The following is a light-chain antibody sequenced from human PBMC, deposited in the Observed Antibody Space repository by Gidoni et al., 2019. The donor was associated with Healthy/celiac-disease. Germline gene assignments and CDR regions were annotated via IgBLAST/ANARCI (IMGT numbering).Light chain of an antibody. V-gene: IGKV3-15*01. CDR3: QQYNNWVT. CDR2: GAS. CDR1: QSVSSN. J-gene: IGKJ3*01. Sequence: EIVMTQSPATLSVSPGERATLSCRASQSVSSNLAWYQQKPGQAPRLLIYGASTSATGIPARFSGSGSGTEFTLTISSLQSEDFAVYYCQQYNNWVTFGPGTKVEIK.